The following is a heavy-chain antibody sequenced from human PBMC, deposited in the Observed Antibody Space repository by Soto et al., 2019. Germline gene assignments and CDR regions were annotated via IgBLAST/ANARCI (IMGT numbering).Heavy chain of an antibody. D-gene: IGHD2-15*01. Sequence: GGSLRLSCAASGFSFSSYAMRWVRQAPGKGLEWVSAISGSGGSTYYADSVKGRFTISRDNSKNTLYLQMNSLRAEDTAVYYCAKDPVVAATFDYWGQGTLVTVSS. CDR1: GFSFSSYA. CDR2: ISGSGGST. CDR3: AKDPVVAATFDY. V-gene: IGHV3-23*01. J-gene: IGHJ4*02.